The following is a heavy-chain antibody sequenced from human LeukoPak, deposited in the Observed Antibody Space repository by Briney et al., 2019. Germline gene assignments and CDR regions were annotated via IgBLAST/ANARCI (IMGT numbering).Heavy chain of an antibody. Sequence: ASVKVSCKASGYTFTSYAMNWVRQAPGQGLEWMGWINTNTGNPTYAQGFTGRFVFSLDTSVSTAYLQISSLKAEDTAVYYCARVHQGIFGVVINTHRFDPWGQGTLVTVSS. J-gene: IGHJ5*02. D-gene: IGHD3-3*01. V-gene: IGHV7-4-1*02. CDR1: GYTFTSYA. CDR2: INTNTGNP. CDR3: ARVHQGIFGVVINTHRFDP.